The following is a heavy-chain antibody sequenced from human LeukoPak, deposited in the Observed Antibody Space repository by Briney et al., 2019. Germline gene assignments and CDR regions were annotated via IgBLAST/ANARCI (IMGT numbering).Heavy chain of an antibody. CDR2: IYYSGST. Sequence: SETLSLTCTVSGGSISSYYWSWIRQPPGKGLEWIGYIYYSGSTNYNPSLKSRVTISVDTSKNQFSLKLSSVTAADTAVYYCARSHYYGSGHYYYYMDVWGKGTTVTISS. J-gene: IGHJ6*03. D-gene: IGHD3-10*01. V-gene: IGHV4-59*12. CDR1: GGSISSYY. CDR3: ARSHYYGSGHYYYYMDV.